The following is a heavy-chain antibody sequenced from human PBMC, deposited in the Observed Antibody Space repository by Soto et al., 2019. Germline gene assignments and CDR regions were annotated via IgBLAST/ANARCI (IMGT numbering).Heavy chain of an antibody. Sequence: ASVKVSCKASGYTFSSYGIFWVRQALGQSLEWMGWIKTNNGETRYAQNLQGRVTMTADTSTSTAFMELRSLRSDDMAVYYCARGENSGNYFYYYSMDVWGQGTKVTVSS. CDR2: IKTNNGET. CDR3: ARGENSGNYFYYYSMDV. CDR1: GYTFSSYG. D-gene: IGHD3-10*01. V-gene: IGHV1-18*03. J-gene: IGHJ6*02.